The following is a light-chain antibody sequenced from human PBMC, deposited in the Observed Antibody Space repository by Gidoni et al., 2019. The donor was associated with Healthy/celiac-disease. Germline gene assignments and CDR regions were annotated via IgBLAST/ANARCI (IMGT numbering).Light chain of an antibody. J-gene: IGKJ4*01. V-gene: IGKV3-15*01. Sequence: EIVMTQSPATLSGSPGERATLSCRASQSVSSNVAWYQQKPGQAPRLLIYGASTRATGIPARFSGSGSGTEFTLTISSLQSEDFAVYYCQQYNNWPPLTFGGXTKVEIK. CDR1: QSVSSN. CDR3: QQYNNWPPLT. CDR2: GAS.